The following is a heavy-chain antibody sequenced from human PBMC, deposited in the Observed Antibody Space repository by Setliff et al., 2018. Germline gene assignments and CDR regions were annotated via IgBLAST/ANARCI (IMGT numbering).Heavy chain of an antibody. Sequence: SETLSLTCAVSGGSFSDYYWCWIRQPPGKGLEWIGEISHIGNTIYNPSLKGRVTISVDASKKQFSLKLYSATAADTAVYFCAGGSGYVWGNGGIWGQGALVTVSS. D-gene: IGHD3-16*01. CDR3: AGGSGYVWGNGGI. V-gene: IGHV4-34*01. CDR2: ISHIGNT. J-gene: IGHJ4*02. CDR1: GGSFSDYY.